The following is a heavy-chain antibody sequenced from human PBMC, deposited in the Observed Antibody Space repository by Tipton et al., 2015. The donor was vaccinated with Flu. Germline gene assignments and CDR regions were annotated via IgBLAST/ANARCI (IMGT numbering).Heavy chain of an antibody. CDR2: IYTTGAI. Sequence: GLVKPSETLSLTCIVSGGSISNSYWTWIRQPAGQPLEWLGRIYTTGAINFNPSLKSRLTLSVDTSKNQFSLKLSSVTAADTAVYYCAGVGGLGTRRYFDPWGPGTLVTVSS. V-gene: IGHV4-4*07. CDR1: GGSISNSY. D-gene: IGHD4-23*01. CDR3: AGVGGLGTRRYFDP. J-gene: IGHJ4*02.